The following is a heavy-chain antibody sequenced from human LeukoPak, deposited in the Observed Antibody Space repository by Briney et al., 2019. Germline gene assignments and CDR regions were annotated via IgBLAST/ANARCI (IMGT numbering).Heavy chain of an antibody. CDR3: ARGGVEYYDFWSGYTYNWFDP. CDR1: GFTFSSYA. J-gene: IGHJ5*02. D-gene: IGHD3-3*01. V-gene: IGHV3-30*04. CDR2: ISYDGSNK. Sequence: GGSLRLSCAASGFTFSSYAMHWVRQAPGKGLEWVAVISYDGSNKYYADSVKGRFTISRDNSKNTLYLQMNSLRAEDTAVYYCARGGVEYYDFWSGYTYNWFDPWGQGTLVTVSS.